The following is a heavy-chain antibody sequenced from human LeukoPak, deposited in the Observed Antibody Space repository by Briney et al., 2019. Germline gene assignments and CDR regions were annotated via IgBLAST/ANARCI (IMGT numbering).Heavy chain of an antibody. CDR3: ARFTIDDTSGHFDY. CDR2: IHNRGTT. CDR1: GDSSNTYY. J-gene: IGHJ4*02. D-gene: IGHD3-22*01. Sequence: SETLSLTCIVSGDSSNTYYWSWIRRPPGKGLEWIGYIHNRGTTRYNPSLKSRVTISADTSKNHFSLNLTSVTAADTAVYYCARFTIDDTSGHFDYWGQGTLVTVSS. V-gene: IGHV4-59*08.